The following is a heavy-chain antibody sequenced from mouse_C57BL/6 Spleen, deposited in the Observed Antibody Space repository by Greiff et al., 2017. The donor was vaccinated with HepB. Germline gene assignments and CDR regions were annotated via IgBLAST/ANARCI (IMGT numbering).Heavy chain of an antibody. V-gene: IGHV1-55*01. J-gene: IGHJ4*01. Sequence: QVQLQQPGAELVKPGASVKMSCKASSYTFTSYWITWVKQRPGQGLEWIGDIYPGSGSTNYNEKFKSKATLTVDTSSSTAYMQLSSLTSEDSAVYYCARDYSKPYYYAMDYWGQGTSVTVSS. CDR3: ARDYSKPYYYAMDY. CDR1: SYTFTSYW. D-gene: IGHD2-5*01. CDR2: IYPGSGST.